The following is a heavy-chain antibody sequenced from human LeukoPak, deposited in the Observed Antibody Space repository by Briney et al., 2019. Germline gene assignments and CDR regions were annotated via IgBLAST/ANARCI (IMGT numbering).Heavy chain of an antibody. V-gene: IGHV4-34*01. Sequence: SETLSLTCAVYGGSFSGYYWSWIRQPPGKGLEWIGEINHSGSTNYNPSLKSRVTISVDTSKYQFSLKLSSVTAADTAVYYCAQYSSGWVIFDYWGQGTLVTVSS. CDR3: AQYSSGWVIFDY. J-gene: IGHJ4*02. CDR2: INHSGST. D-gene: IGHD6-19*01. CDR1: GGSFSGYY.